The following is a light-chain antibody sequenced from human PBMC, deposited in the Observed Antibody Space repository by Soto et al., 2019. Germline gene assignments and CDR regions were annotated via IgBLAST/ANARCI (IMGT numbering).Light chain of an antibody. V-gene: IGLV2-14*01. J-gene: IGLJ2*01. Sequence: QSALTQPASVSGSPGQSITISCTGTSSDVGGYNYVSWYQQHPGKAPKLMIYDVSNRPSGVSNRFSGAKSGDTAALTITGLQADDEADYYYSSYTRSSRTRVVFGGGTKLTVL. CDR3: SSYTRSSRTRVV. CDR2: DVS. CDR1: SSDVGGYNY.